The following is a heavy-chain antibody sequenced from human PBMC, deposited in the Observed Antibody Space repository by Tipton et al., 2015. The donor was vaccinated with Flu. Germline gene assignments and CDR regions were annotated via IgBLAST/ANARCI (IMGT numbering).Heavy chain of an antibody. D-gene: IGHD5-24*01. CDR3: ARDGGEDGYNSLLQAFDI. CDR1: GFTFSNYW. Sequence: SLRLSCGASGFTFSNYWMHWVRQAPGKGLEWVSYISSSGSTIYYADSVKGRFTISRDNAKNSLYLQMNSLRAEDTAVYYCARDGGEDGYNSLLQAFDIWGQGTMVTVSS. V-gene: IGHV3-48*03. CDR2: ISSSGSTI. J-gene: IGHJ3*02.